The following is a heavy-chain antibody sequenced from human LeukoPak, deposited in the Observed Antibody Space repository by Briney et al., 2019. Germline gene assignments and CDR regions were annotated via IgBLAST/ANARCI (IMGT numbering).Heavy chain of an antibody. D-gene: IGHD3-10*01. CDR1: NGSVGSGGYY. J-gene: IGHJ4*02. V-gene: IGHV4-61*02. CDR3: ARSFHGSGNFDL. CDR2: LYTSGST. Sequence: SETLSLTCTVSNGSVGSGGYYWNWIRQPAGKGLEWIGRLYTSGSTISNPSLKSRFIMSGDTSKNQFSLKLASVTAADTAMYYCARSFHGSGNFDLWGPGILVTVSS.